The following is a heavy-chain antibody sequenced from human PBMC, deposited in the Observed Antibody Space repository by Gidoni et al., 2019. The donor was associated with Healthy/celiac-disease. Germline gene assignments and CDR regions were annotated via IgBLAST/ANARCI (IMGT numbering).Heavy chain of an antibody. D-gene: IGHD3-3*01. J-gene: IGHJ4*02. Sequence: QVQLVESGGCVVQPGKSLRLSCSASVFTLSIYGMPWVRQAPGKGLEGVAVILYDGSNKYYADSVKGRFTISRDNSKNTLYLQMNSLRAEDTAVYYCAKEADLEWLLFVHGGLDYWGQGTLVTVSS. CDR2: ILYDGSNK. CDR3: AKEADLEWLLFVHGGLDY. V-gene: IGHV3-30*18. CDR1: VFTLSIYG.